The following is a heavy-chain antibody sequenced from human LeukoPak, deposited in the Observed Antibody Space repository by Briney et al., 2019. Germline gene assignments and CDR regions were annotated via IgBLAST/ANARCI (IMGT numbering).Heavy chain of an antibody. CDR3: ARGLTGYYRVGSYYYYGMDV. J-gene: IGHJ6*02. CDR2: IGTAGDT. CDR1: GFTFSSYD. Sequence: GGSLRLSCAASGFTFSSYDMHWVRQATGKGLEWVSAIGTAGDTYYPGSVKGRFTISRENAKNSLYLQMNSLRAGDTAVYYCARGLTGYYRVGSYYYYGMDVWSQGTTVTVSS. V-gene: IGHV3-13*01. D-gene: IGHD3-9*01.